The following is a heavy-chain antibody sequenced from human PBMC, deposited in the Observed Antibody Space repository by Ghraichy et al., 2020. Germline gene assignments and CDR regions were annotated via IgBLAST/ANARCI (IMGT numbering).Heavy chain of an antibody. CDR2: ISGSSTFI. D-gene: IGHD3-9*01. V-gene: IGHV3-21*06. CDR1: GFTFSGYF. Sequence: GGSLRLSCAASGFTFSGYFMNWVRQAPGKGLEWVSSISGSSTFIYYADSLQGRFTISRDNAKNSLYLQMNSLRAEDTAVYYCVRDLSGVLTGWTGPFDYWGQGTPVTVSS. CDR3: VRDLSGVLTGWTGPFDY. J-gene: IGHJ4*02.